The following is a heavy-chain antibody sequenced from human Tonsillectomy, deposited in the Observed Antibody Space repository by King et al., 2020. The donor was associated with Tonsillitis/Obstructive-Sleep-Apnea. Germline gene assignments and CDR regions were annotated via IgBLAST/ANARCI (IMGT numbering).Heavy chain of an antibody. CDR3: ARVYRGTIFGVARIESAHMDV. D-gene: IGHD3-3*01. J-gene: IGHJ6*03. CDR1: GFTFSDYY. Sequence: VQLVESGGGLVKPGGSLRLSCAASGFTFSDYYMSWIRQAPEKGLEWVSYISSSSSYTNYADSVKGRFTISRDNAKNSLDLQMNSLGAEDTAVYYCARVYRGTIFGVARIESAHMDVWGKGSTVTVSS. V-gene: IGHV3-11*05. CDR2: ISSSSSYT.